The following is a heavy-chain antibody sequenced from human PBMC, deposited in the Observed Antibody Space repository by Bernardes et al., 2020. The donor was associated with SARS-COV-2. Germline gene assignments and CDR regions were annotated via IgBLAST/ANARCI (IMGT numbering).Heavy chain of an antibody. J-gene: IGHJ4*02. V-gene: IGHV3-23*01. CDR1: GFPFSSYA. CDR2: ISGSGGRT. CDR3: AIPGGD. Sequence: GRSLRLSCAASGFPFSSYAMGWVRQSPGKGLDWVSTISGSGGRTYYADSVKGRFTISRDNSKNTLILQMNSLRVDDTATYYCAIPGGDWGQGTLVTVSS. D-gene: IGHD3-16*01.